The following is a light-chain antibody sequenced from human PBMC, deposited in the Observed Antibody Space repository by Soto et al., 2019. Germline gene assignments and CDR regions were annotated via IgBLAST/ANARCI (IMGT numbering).Light chain of an antibody. CDR3: QQYGRSVT. CDR2: GAS. Sequence: EVVLTRSPGTLSLSPGERATLSCRASQSVSSSYLAWYQQKPGQAPRLLIYGASSRATGFPDRFSGSGSGTDFTLTISRLEPEDFAVYYCQQYGRSVTFGAGTKVDIK. V-gene: IGKV3-20*01. J-gene: IGKJ4*01. CDR1: QSVSSSY.